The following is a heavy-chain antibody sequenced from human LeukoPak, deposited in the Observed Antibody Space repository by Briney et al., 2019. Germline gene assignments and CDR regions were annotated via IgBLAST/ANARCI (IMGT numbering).Heavy chain of an antibody. CDR1: GYTFTGYY. Sequence: GASVKVSCKASGYTFTGYYMHWVRQAPGQGLEWMGWINPNSGGTNYAQKFQGRVTMTRDTSTSTVYMELSSLRSEDTAVYYCARDLVTGTQLRYWGQGTLVTVSS. CDR3: ARDLVTGTQLRY. CDR2: INPNSGGT. V-gene: IGHV1-2*02. D-gene: IGHD1-20*01. J-gene: IGHJ4*02.